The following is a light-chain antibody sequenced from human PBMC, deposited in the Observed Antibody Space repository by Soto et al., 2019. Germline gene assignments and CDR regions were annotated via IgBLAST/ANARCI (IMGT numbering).Light chain of an antibody. CDR3: QQYGTSPYT. CDR1: QSVSSSY. J-gene: IGKJ2*01. V-gene: IGKV3-20*01. CDR2: GTS. Sequence: EIVLMQSRGTLSLYPGERVTLSCRASQSVSSSYLAWYQQKPGQAPRLLIYGTSSRATGIPERFSGSGSGADSIITISRLEPDDSVVYYYQQYGTSPYTFGQGTNLEI.